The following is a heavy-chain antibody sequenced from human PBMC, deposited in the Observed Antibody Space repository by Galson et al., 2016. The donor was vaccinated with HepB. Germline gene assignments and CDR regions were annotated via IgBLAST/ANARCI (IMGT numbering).Heavy chain of an antibody. J-gene: IGHJ6*02. CDR3: SRAGGIFGAVFLGV. V-gene: IGHV3-11*01. D-gene: IGHD3-3*01. Sequence: SLRLSCAASGFILSDHYMSWIRQAPGKGLEWVSYINRSDSAMYYADSVKGRFTISRDNAKNSLYLQMNSLRAEDTAVYYCSRAGGIFGAVFLGVWGQGTTVTVSS. CDR1: GFILSDHY. CDR2: INRSDSAM.